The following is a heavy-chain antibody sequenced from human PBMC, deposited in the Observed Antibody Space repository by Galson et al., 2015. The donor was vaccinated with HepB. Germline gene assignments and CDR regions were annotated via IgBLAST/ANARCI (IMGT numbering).Heavy chain of an antibody. Sequence: SLRLSCAASGFTFSDYYMSWIRQAPGKGLEWVSYISSSSSCTNYADSVKGRFTISRDNAKNSLYLQMNSLRAEDTAVYYCARPSSGSGSYIYYYYGMDVWGQGTTVTVSS. CDR2: ISSSSSCT. V-gene: IGHV3-11*03. D-gene: IGHD3-10*01. CDR3: ARPSSGSGSYIYYYYGMDV. J-gene: IGHJ6*02. CDR1: GFTFSDYY.